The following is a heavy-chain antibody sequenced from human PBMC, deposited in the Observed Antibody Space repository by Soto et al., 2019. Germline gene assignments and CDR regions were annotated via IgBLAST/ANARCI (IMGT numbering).Heavy chain of an antibody. J-gene: IGHJ6*02. Sequence: SETLSLTCAVSGGSFSGYYWTCIRQIPGKGLEWIGEINQSGNTKYNPSLMSRVTMSVDTSRNQFSLKLRSVTAADTAVYYCARPSYALNWDFHYGMQVWGQGTSVTVSS. V-gene: IGHV4-34*01. CDR1: GGSFSGYY. CDR2: INQSGNT. CDR3: ARPSYALNWDFHYGMQV. D-gene: IGHD2-2*01.